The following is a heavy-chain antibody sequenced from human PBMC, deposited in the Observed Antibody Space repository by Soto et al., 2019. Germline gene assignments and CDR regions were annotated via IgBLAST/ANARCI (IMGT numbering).Heavy chain of an antibody. Sequence: QLQLQESGSGLVKPSQTLSLNCAVSGGSISSGDYCWSWIRQPPGEGLEWIGYIYHSGSTSYNPSLQSRVTIAVDRPKTQSSPKLSSVTAADTAVYYCARVPSPWGQGTLVTVSS. J-gene: IGHJ5*02. CDR3: ARVPSP. V-gene: IGHV4-30-2*01. CDR2: IYHSGST. CDR1: GGSISSGDYC.